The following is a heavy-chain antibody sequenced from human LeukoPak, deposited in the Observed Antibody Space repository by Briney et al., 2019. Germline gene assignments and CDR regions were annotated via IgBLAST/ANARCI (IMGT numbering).Heavy chain of an antibody. CDR2: IKSKTDGGTI. J-gene: IGHJ4*02. V-gene: IGHV3-15*01. D-gene: IGHD2/OR15-2a*01. CDR3: TTDRGITSMSIFGY. CDR1: GFTFSNAW. Sequence: GGSLRLSCAGSGFTFSNAWMTWVRQAPGKGLEWVGRIKSKTDGGTIDYAAPMKGRLTISRDDSKDTLYLQMNSLRIEDTAVYYCTTDRGITSMSIFGYWGQGTLVTVSS.